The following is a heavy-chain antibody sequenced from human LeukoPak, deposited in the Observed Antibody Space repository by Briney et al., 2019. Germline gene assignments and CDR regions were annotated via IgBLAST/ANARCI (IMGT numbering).Heavy chain of an antibody. Sequence: SETLSLTCTVSGDSISNYYWSWIRQPPGKGLDWIGYIFYSGSTNYNPSLKSRVTMSVDTSKSQFSLKLSSVTAADTAIYYCARYNSGWPYFDYWGQGTLVTVSS. CDR3: ARYNSGWPYFDY. J-gene: IGHJ4*02. CDR2: IFYSGST. V-gene: IGHV4-59*01. D-gene: IGHD6-19*01. CDR1: GDSISNYY.